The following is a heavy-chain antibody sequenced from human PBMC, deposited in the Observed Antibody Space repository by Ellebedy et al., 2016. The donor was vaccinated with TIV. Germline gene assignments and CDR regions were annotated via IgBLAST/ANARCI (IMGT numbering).Heavy chain of an antibody. Sequence: GESLKISCAASGFTFSSYTMHLVRQAPGKGLEWVSSISSSSTYIYYADSVRGRFTISRDNAKNSMYLQLSSLKAEDTAVYYCARDASNRGDLDYWGQGTLVTVSS. CDR3: ARDASNRGDLDY. CDR2: ISSSSTYI. D-gene: IGHD3-16*01. CDR1: GFTFSSYT. J-gene: IGHJ4*02. V-gene: IGHV3-21*01.